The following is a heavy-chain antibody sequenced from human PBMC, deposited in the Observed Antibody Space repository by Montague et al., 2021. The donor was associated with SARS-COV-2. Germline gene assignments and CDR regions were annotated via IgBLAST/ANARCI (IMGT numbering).Heavy chain of an antibody. CDR3: ARGGTIFGVVTFPFDY. Sequence: TLSLTCTVSGGSISSGGYYWSWIRQHPGKGLEWIGYIYYSGSTYYNPSLKGRVTISVDTSKNQFSLKPSSVTAADTAVYYCARGGTIFGVVTFPFDYWGQGTLVTVSS. CDR2: IYYSGST. D-gene: IGHD3-3*01. J-gene: IGHJ4*02. CDR1: GGSISSGGYY. V-gene: IGHV4-31*03.